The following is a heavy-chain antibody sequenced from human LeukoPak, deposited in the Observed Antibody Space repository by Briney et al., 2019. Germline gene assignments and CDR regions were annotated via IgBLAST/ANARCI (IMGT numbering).Heavy chain of an antibody. CDR3: ARDYMSGYDY. V-gene: IGHV4-34*01. J-gene: IGHJ4*02. D-gene: IGHD5-12*01. Sequence: SETLSLICTVSGGSISSYYWSWIRQPPGKGLEWIGEINHSGSTNYNPSLKSRVTISVDTSKNQFSLKLSSVTAADTAVYYCARDYMSGYDYWGQGTLVTVSS. CDR1: GGSISSYY. CDR2: INHSGST.